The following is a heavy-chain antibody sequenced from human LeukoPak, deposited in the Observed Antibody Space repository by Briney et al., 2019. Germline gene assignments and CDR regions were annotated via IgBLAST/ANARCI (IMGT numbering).Heavy chain of an antibody. Sequence: SETLSLTCTVSGGSISSSSYYWGWIRQPPGKGLEWIGSIYYSGGTYYNPSLKSRVTISVDTSKNQFSLKLSSVTAADTAVYYCARGGVVAGESGVDYWGQGTLVTVSS. V-gene: IGHV4-39*01. CDR3: ARGGVVAGESGVDY. D-gene: IGHD6-19*01. CDR1: GGSISSSSYY. CDR2: IYYSGGT. J-gene: IGHJ4*02.